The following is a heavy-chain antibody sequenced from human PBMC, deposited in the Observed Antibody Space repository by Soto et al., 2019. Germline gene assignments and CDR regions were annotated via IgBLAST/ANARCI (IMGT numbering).Heavy chain of an antibody. D-gene: IGHD2-15*01. CDR1: GGSISSGDYY. V-gene: IGHV4-30-4*01. J-gene: IGHJ4*02. CDR2: IYYSGST. CDR3: ARVQGVVAATPFDY. Sequence: PSETLSLTCTVSGGSISSGDYYWSWIRQPPGKGLEWIGYIYYSGSTYYNPSLKSRVTISVDTSKNQFSLKLSSVTAADTAVYYCARVQGVVAATPFDYWGQGTLVTVSS.